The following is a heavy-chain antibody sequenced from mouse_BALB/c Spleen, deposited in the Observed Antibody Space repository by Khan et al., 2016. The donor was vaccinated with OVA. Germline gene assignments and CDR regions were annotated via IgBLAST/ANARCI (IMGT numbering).Heavy chain of an antibody. CDR2: INPSNGYT. J-gene: IGHJ3*01. CDR3: VREGAYKRNGGWFAY. V-gene: IGHV1-4*01. Sequence: QVQLQQSGAELARPGASVKMSCKASGYTFTSYTIPWIKLRPGQGLEWIGYINPSNGYTNYNQKFKDKATLTADKSSTTAYMQLSSLTSDDSAVYSGVREGAYKRNGGWFAYRGQGILVTVTA. CDR1: GYTFTSYT. D-gene: IGHD1-2*01.